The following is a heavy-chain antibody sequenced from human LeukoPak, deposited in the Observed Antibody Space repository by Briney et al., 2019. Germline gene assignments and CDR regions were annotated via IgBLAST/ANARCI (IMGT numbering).Heavy chain of an antibody. Sequence: KSSETLSLTCTVSGGSISSGGYYWSWIRQHPGKGLEWIGYMYYSGSTYYNPSLKSRVTISVDTSKNQFSLKLSSVTAADTAVYYCARQRGEEQQLVEYYYYYMDVWGKGTTVTVSS. D-gene: IGHD6-13*01. CDR1: GGSISSGGYY. J-gene: IGHJ6*03. CDR2: MYYSGST. V-gene: IGHV4-31*03. CDR3: ARQRGEEQQLVEYYYYYMDV.